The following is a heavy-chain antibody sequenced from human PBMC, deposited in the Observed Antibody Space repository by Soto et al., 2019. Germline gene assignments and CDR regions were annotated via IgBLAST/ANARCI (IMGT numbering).Heavy chain of an antibody. CDR2: IWHDGGNK. CDR1: GFIFSGYG. J-gene: IGHJ4*02. D-gene: IGHD6-13*01. Sequence: QVQLVESGGGVVQPGRSLRLSCAASGFIFSGYGMHWVRQAPGKGLEWVALIWHDGGNKYYADSVKGRFTISRDNSKNTLFLQMDSLRVEDTSVYYCAGHPGYGYSRSWYSPCLNCWGQGTLVTVSS. V-gene: IGHV3-33*01. CDR3: AGHPGYGYSRSWYSPCLNC.